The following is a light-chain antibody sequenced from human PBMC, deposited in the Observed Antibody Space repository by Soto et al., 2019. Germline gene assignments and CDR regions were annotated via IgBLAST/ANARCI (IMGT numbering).Light chain of an antibody. J-gene: IGKJ1*01. CDR2: QVS. Sequence: DVVLTQTPLSSSVTLGQPASISCRSSQSLVYSDGNTYLSWLQQRPGQPPRLLIYQVSNRFSGVPDRFSGSGAGTDFTPKISRVEAEDVGVYYCMQFAVFPRTFGQGTRLEIK. CDR3: MQFAVFPRT. V-gene: IGKV2-24*01. CDR1: QSLVYSDGNTY.